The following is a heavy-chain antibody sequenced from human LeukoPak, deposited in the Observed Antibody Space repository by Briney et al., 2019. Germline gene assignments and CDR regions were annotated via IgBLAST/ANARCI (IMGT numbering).Heavy chain of an antibody. D-gene: IGHD3-10*01. CDR2: VYYSGST. CDR1: GGSISSGGYY. Sequence: SQTPSLTCTVSGGSISSGGYYWSWIRQHPGKGLEWIGYVYYSGSTYYNPSLKSRVTISVDTSKNQFSLKLSSVTAADTAVYYCARAYGSGSNFDYWGQGTLVTVSS. J-gene: IGHJ4*02. CDR3: ARAYGSGSNFDY. V-gene: IGHV4-31*03.